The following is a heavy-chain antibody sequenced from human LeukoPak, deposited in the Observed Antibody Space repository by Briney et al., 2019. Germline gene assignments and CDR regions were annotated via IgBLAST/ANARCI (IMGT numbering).Heavy chain of an antibody. J-gene: IGHJ4*02. Sequence: GGSLRLSCVASGFTFSMHSLNWVRQTPGKGLEWVSYISSGRTEFYADSVKGRFTISRDNAKNSLYLQMNSLRVEVTAVYYCAREPSSGSVSSWYPLDCWGQGTLVTVSS. CDR3: AREPSSGSVSSWYPLDC. D-gene: IGHD6-13*01. V-gene: IGHV3-48*01. CDR1: GFTFSMHS. CDR2: ISSGRTE.